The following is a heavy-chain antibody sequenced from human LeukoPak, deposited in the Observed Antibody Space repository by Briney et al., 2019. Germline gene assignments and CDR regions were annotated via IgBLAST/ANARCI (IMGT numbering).Heavy chain of an antibody. Sequence: SVKVSCKASGGTFSIYAISWVRQAPGQGLEWMGRIIPILGIANYAQKFQGGVTITADKSTSTAYMELSSLRSEDTAVCYCARDLRVSDGAYYYYGMDVWGQGTTVTVSS. CDR3: ARDLRVSDGAYYYYGMDV. CDR2: IIPILGIA. D-gene: IGHD2-8*01. J-gene: IGHJ6*02. CDR1: GGTFSIYA. V-gene: IGHV1-69*04.